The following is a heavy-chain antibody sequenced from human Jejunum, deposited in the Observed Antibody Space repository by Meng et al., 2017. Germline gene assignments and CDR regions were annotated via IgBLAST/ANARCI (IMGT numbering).Heavy chain of an antibody. CDR2: FTRGGTT. V-gene: IGHV4-34*02. J-gene: IGHJ4*02. CDR3: ARHEVDFDN. Sequence: QVQLQHVGAGLLKPSETLSLTCAVYGGSISGYFWSWIRQAPGEGLEWVGEFTRGGTTNYNPSLKSRVTISADTSKNQFSLTLSSVSAADTAVYYCARHEVDFDNWGQGTLVTVSS. CDR1: GGSISGYF. D-gene: IGHD1-26*01.